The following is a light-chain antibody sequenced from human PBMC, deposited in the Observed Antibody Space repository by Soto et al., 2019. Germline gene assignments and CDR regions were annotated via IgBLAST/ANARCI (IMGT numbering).Light chain of an antibody. CDR2: DSS. CDR1: QSISTW. V-gene: IGKV1-5*01. Sequence: DIQMTQSPSTLSASVXDSVTVTCVASQSISTWLAWYQQKPGRAPKLLIYDSSSLESGVPSRFSGSGSGTDFTLPISGLQPDDFATYYCQQYHTSSIAFGQGTRLEIK. J-gene: IGKJ5*01. CDR3: QQYHTSSIA.